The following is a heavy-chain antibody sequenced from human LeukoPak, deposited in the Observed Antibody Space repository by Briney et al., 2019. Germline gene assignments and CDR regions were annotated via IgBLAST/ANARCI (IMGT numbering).Heavy chain of an antibody. CDR2: INSDGSTT. J-gene: IGHJ6*03. CDR3: AKDRDYGDYPSAYYYYMDV. D-gene: IGHD4-17*01. CDR1: GFTFNNYW. V-gene: IGHV3-74*01. Sequence: PGGSLRLSCAASGFTFNNYWMHWVRQAPGKGLVWVSRINSDGSTTTYADSVKGRFTISRDSAENTLYLQMNSLRAEDTAVYHCAKDRDYGDYPSAYYYYMDVWGKGTTVTVSS.